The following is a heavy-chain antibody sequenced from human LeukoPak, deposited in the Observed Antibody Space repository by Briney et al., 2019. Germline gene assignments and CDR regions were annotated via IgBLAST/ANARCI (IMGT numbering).Heavy chain of an antibody. D-gene: IGHD3-22*01. V-gene: IGHV3-23*01. CDR2: ISGSGGNT. Sequence: GGSLRLSCAASGFTFSTYGMNWVRQAPGKGLERVSAISGSGGNTYSADSVKGRCTISRDNSLQTLFLHMNSLRAEDTAVYYCARGMSATSGYLELEYWGQGALVTVST. CDR3: ARGMSATSGYLELEY. J-gene: IGHJ4*02. CDR1: GFTFSTYG.